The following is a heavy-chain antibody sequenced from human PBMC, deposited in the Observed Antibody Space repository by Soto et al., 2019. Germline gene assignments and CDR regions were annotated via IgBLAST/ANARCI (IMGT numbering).Heavy chain of an antibody. Sequence: SGGSLRLSCAASGFTFSSYAMSWVRQAPGKGLEWVSAISGSGGSTYYADSVKGRFTISRDNSKNTLYLQMNSLRAEDTAVYYCAKDGRDCSGGSCYSSLFDYWGQGTLGTVSA. J-gene: IGHJ4*02. D-gene: IGHD2-15*01. V-gene: IGHV3-23*01. CDR1: GFTFSSYA. CDR2: ISGSGGST. CDR3: AKDGRDCSGGSCYSSLFDY.